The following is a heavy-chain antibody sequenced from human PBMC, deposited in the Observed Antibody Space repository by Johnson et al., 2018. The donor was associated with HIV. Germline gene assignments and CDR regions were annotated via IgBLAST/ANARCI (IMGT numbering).Heavy chain of an antibody. CDR3: AKDYSSILSAFDI. Sequence: QMQLVESGGGLVQPGGSLRLSCAASGFTVSSNYMSWVRQAPGKGLEWEAVISYDGGDKYYADSVKGRFTISRDNSKNTLYLQMNSLRAEDTAVYYCAKDYSSILSAFDIWGQGTMVTVSS. D-gene: IGHD6-13*01. CDR2: ISYDGGDK. CDR1: GFTVSSNY. J-gene: IGHJ3*02. V-gene: IGHV3-30*18.